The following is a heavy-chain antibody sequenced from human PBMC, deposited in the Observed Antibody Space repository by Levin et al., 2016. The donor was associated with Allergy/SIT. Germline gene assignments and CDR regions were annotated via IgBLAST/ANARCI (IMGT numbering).Heavy chain of an antibody. CDR2: IWYDGSNK. CDR1: GFTFSSYG. V-gene: IGHV3-33*01. CDR3: ARDHPEEGSGWYGGIDY. D-gene: IGHD6-19*01. J-gene: IGHJ4*02. Sequence: GESLKISCAASGFTFSSYGMHWVRQAPGKGLEWVAVIWYDGSNKYYADSVKGRFTISRDNSKNTLYLQMNSLRAEDTAVYYCARDHPEEGSGWYGGIDYWGQGTLVTVSS.